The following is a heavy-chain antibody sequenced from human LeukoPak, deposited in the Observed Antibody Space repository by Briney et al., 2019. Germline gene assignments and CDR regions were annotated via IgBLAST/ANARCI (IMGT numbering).Heavy chain of an antibody. CDR1: GYTFIDYY. Sequence: ASVKVSCKASGYTFIDYYIHWVRQAPGQGPEWMGWINPNSGGTNYAQKFQGRVTMTRDTSISTVYMETSRLRSDDTAVYYCARGGVTAIGVAFDYWGLGTLVTVSS. CDR3: ARGGVTAIGVAFDY. J-gene: IGHJ4*02. D-gene: IGHD2-21*02. V-gene: IGHV1-2*02. CDR2: INPNSGGT.